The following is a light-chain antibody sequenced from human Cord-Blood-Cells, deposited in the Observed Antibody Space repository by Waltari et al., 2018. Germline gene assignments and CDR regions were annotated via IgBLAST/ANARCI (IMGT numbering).Light chain of an antibody. J-gene: IGLJ2*01. CDR1: SLRSYY. CDR3: NSRDSSGNL. Sequence: SSEPTPEPAASVALGQTARITCQGDSLRSYYASWYQPKPGQAPVLVIYGKNNPPSGIPARFSGSSSGNPASLTITGAQAEDEADYYCNSRDSSGNLFGGGTKLTVL. CDR2: GKN. V-gene: IGLV3-19*01.